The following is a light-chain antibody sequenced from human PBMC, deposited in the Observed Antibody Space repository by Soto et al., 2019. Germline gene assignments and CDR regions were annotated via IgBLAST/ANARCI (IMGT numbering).Light chain of an antibody. V-gene: IGKV3-11*01. CDR1: QSVSNY. J-gene: IGKJ4*01. Sequence: ENVLTQSPATLSLSPGERATLSCRASQSVSNYLAWYQQKPGQAPRLLIHDTTNRATGIPARFSGSGSGTDFTLTISGLEPEDFAVYYCQQRGSWPQYTFGGGTKVEIK. CDR3: QQRGSWPQYT. CDR2: DTT.